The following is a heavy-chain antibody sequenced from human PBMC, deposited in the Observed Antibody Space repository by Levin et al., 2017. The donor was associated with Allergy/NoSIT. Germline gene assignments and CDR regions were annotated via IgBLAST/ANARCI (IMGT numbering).Heavy chain of an antibody. V-gene: IGHV3-30*18. CDR3: AKDNWGGARGAY. D-gene: IGHD2-21*01. CDR1: GFTFSSYG. Sequence: PGESLKISCAASGFTFSSYGMHWVRQAPGKGLEWVAVISYDGSNKYYADSVKGRFTISRDNSKNTLYLQMNSLRAEDTAVYYCAKDNWGGARGAYWGQGTLVTVSS. CDR2: ISYDGSNK. J-gene: IGHJ4*02.